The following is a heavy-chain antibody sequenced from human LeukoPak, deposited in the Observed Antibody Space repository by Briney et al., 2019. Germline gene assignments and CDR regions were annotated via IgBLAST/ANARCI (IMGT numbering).Heavy chain of an antibody. D-gene: IGHD3-10*01. V-gene: IGHV3-9*01. Sequence: GGSLRLSCAASGFTFSNYAMSWVRQAPGKGLEWVSGISWNSGSIGYADSVKGRFTISRDNAKNSLYLQMNSLRAEDTALYYCAKTTRAYYGSGSGFDYWGQGTLVTVSS. CDR2: ISWNSGSI. J-gene: IGHJ4*02. CDR3: AKTTRAYYGSGSGFDY. CDR1: GFTFSNYA.